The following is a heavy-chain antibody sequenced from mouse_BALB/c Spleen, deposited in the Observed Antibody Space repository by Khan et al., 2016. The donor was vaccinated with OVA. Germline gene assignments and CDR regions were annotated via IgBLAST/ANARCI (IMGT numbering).Heavy chain of an antibody. V-gene: IGHV5-17*02. Sequence: EVELVESGGGLVQPGGSRKLSCAASGFTFSNFGMHWFRQAPEKGLEWVAYISSGSSTIYYADTVKGRFTISRDNPKNTLFLQMTSLRSEDTDMYYCTRDYYGSSYVAYWGQGTLVTVSA. CDR2: ISSGSSTI. CDR1: GFTFSNFG. D-gene: IGHD1-1*01. CDR3: TRDYYGSSYVAY. J-gene: IGHJ3*01.